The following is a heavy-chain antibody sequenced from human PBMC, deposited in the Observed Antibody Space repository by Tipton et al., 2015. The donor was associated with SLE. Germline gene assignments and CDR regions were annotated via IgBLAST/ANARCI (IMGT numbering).Heavy chain of an antibody. V-gene: IGHV4-39*01. J-gene: IGHJ5*02. Sequence: TLSLTCTVSGGSINTNNYYWGWVRQPPGKGLEWIGSVFYRGTTYYKPSLRSRVTISIDTSKNQFSLKLSSVTAADTAVYYCARQEWVTKPNCFDPWGQGILVTVSS. CDR2: VFYRGTT. CDR3: ARQEWVTKPNCFDP. D-gene: IGHD3-3*01. CDR1: GGSINTNNYY.